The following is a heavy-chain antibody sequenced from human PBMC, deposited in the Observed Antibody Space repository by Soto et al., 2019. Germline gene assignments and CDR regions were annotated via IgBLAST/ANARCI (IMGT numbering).Heavy chain of an antibody. CDR3: AGMPYTSGLRFDP. Sequence: SETLSLTCNMSGDSYSISTYSWSWLRQPPGKPLQWIGFIYQSGVTSYNPSLASRVSISLDRSNNQCSLKLKSVTAADTAVYFCAGMPYTSGLRFDPWGPGTLVTVSS. CDR2: IYQSGVT. D-gene: IGHD6-19*01. J-gene: IGHJ5*02. CDR1: GDSYSISTYS. V-gene: IGHV4-30-2*01.